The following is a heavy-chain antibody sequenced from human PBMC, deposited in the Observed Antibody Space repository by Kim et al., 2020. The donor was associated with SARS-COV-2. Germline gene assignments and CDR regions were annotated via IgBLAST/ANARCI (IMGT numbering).Heavy chain of an antibody. J-gene: IGHJ4*02. D-gene: IGHD2-2*01. Sequence: LKSRVTMSVDTSKNQFSLKLSSVTAADTAVYYCARLRCSSTSCYRRNFDYWGQGTLVTVSS. V-gene: IGHV4-39*01. CDR3: ARLRCSSTSCYRRNFDY.